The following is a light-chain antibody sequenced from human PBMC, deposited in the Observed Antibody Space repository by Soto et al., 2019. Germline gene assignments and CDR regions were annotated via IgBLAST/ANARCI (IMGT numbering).Light chain of an antibody. Sequence: EIVLTQTPATLSLSPGESATLSCRASQSISHFLPWYEQKPGQAPRLLIYDTSSRATGIPGRFSGSGSGTDFALTSDRREPDDVAVDYCHQRTAGPTFGGGTRV. J-gene: IGKJ4*01. CDR1: QSISHF. CDR3: HQRTAGPT. V-gene: IGKV3-11*01. CDR2: DTS.